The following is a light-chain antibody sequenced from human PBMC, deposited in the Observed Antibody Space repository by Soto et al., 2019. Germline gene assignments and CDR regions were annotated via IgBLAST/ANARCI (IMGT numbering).Light chain of an antibody. CDR1: SSDIGAGND. Sequence: QSVLTQPPSVSGGPGQWVSISCTGSSSDIGAGNDVNWYQHVPGTAPRLLIYANTKRPSGVPDRFSGSKSGTSASLAITGLQVEDDADDYCQSYGTIVTGLYIFGTGTKLTVL. V-gene: IGLV1-40*01. CDR2: ANT. J-gene: IGLJ1*01. CDR3: QSYGTIVTGLYI.